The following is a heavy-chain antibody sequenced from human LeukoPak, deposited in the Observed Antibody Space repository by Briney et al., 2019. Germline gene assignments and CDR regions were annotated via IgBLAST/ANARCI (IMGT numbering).Heavy chain of an antibody. D-gene: IGHD2-15*01. J-gene: IGHJ4*02. CDR1: GYSFTSYW. CDR2: IYPGDSDT. Sequence: GESLKISCKGSGYSFTSYWICWVRQMPGKGLEWMGIIYPGDSDTRYSPSFQGQVTISADKSISTAYLQWSSLKASDTAMYYCARGRWDIVVVVAARGKYYFDYWGQGTLVTVSS. CDR3: ARGRWDIVVVVAARGKYYFDY. V-gene: IGHV5-51*01.